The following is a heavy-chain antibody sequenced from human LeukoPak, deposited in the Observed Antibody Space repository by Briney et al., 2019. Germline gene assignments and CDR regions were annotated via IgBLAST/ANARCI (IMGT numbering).Heavy chain of an antibody. CDR1: GFTFSSYG. Sequence: GGSLRLSCAASGFTFSSYGMSWVRQAPGKGLEWVSAISGSGGSTYYADSVKGRFTISRDNSKNTLYLQMNSLRAEDTAVYYCAKGSYCSGGSCYGLLDYWGQGTPVTVSS. V-gene: IGHV3-23*01. CDR2: ISGSGGST. CDR3: AKGSYCSGGSCYGLLDY. D-gene: IGHD2-15*01. J-gene: IGHJ4*02.